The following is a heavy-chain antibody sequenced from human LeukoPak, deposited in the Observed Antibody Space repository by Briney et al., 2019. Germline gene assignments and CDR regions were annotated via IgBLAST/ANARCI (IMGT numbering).Heavy chain of an antibody. Sequence: SETLSLTCTVSGGSISSSSYYWGWIRQPPGKGLEWIGSIYYSGSTYYNPSLKSRVTISVDTSKNQFSLKLSSVTAADTAVYYCVVVIAIHFGYWGQGTLVTVSS. CDR1: GGSISSSSYY. J-gene: IGHJ4*02. D-gene: IGHD2-21*01. V-gene: IGHV4-39*01. CDR2: IYYSGST. CDR3: VVVIAIHFGY.